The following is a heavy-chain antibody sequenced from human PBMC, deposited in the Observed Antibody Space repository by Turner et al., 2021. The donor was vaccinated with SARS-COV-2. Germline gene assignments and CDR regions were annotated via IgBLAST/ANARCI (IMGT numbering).Heavy chain of an antibody. CDR3: AKAQLGYYLGVDY. D-gene: IGHD3-3*01. CDR1: GFIFSSYV. CDR2: ISGSGGST. V-gene: IGHV3-23*01. Sequence: VQPGGSLRLSCAASGFIFSSYVMSWVRQAPGKGLEWVSGISGSGGSTYYADSVKGRFTISRDNSKNTRYLQMNSLRAEDTAVYYCAKAQLGYYLGVDYWGQGTLVTVSS. J-gene: IGHJ4*02.